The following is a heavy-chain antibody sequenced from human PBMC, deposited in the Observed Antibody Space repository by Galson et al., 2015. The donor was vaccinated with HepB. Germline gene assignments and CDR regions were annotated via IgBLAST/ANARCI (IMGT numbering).Heavy chain of an antibody. D-gene: IGHD3-9*01. CDR3: AREGATGHPFDAFDI. Sequence: SVKVSCKAXGYTFTXXAIHWVXQAPGQRLEWMGWINTGNGNTKYSXKFQGRVTITRDTSASTAHMELSSLRSEDTAVYYCAREGATGHPFDAFDIWGQGTMVTVSS. CDR2: INTGNGNT. V-gene: IGHV1-3*04. J-gene: IGHJ3*02. CDR1: GYTFTXXA.